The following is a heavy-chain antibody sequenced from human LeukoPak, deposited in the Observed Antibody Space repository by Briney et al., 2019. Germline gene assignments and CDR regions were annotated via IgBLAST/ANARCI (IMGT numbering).Heavy chain of an antibody. J-gene: IGHJ4*02. CDR1: GFTFSSYG. CDR2: IKQDGSEK. V-gene: IGHV3-7*01. Sequence: GGTLRLSCAASGFTFSSYGMSWVRQAPGKGLEWVANIKQDGSEKYYVDSVKGRFTISRDNAKNSLYLQMNSLRAEDTAVYYCARRLDCWGQGTLVTVSS. CDR3: ARRLDC.